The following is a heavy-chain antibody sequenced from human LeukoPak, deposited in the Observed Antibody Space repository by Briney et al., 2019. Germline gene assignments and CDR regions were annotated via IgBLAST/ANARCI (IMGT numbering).Heavy chain of an antibody. CDR2: IKHDGSEK. CDR1: GFIFTNYS. J-gene: IGHJ4*02. D-gene: IGHD3-3*01. Sequence: GGSLKLSCAASGFIFTNYSMSWVRQAPGKGLEWVASIKHDGSEKYYVDSVRGRFTISRDNTMNSLYLQMSSLRAEDTAVYYCATDRGWRTSGYYLYYFEYWGQGTLVTYSS. CDR3: ATDRGWRTSGYYLYYFEY. V-gene: IGHV3-7*01.